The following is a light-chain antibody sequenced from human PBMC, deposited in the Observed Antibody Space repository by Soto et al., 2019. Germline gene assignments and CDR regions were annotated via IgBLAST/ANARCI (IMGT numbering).Light chain of an antibody. Sequence: DIQMTQSPSSLSASVGDRVTITCRASQGIRDALGWYQQKPGKVPKRLIYSASSLQSGVPSRFSGSGSETECTLTLSSLQPEDFATYYCLQHSDYPFTFGQGTRLEI. CDR1: QGIRDA. J-gene: IGKJ2*01. CDR2: SAS. V-gene: IGKV1-17*01. CDR3: LQHSDYPFT.